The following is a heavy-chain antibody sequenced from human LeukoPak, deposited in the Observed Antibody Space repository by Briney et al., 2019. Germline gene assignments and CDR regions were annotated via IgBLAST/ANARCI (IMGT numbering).Heavy chain of an antibody. CDR3: ARVPDREGFIAMFDP. CDR1: GITFSNSA. Sequence: PGRSLRLSCVPSGITFSNSALSWVRQAPGKGLEWVSGINWNGGSTGYADSVKGRFTISRDNAKNSLYLQMNSLRAEDTALYHCARVPDREGFIAMFDPWGQGTLVTVSS. D-gene: IGHD6-13*01. CDR2: INWNGGST. V-gene: IGHV3-20*01. J-gene: IGHJ5*02.